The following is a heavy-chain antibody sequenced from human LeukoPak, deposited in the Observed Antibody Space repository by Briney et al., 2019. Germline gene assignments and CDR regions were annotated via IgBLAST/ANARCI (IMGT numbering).Heavy chain of an antibody. Sequence: GGSLRLSCAASGFTFSTYSMNWVRQAPGKGLEWVAVISYDGSNKYYADSVKGRFTISRDNSKNTLYLQMNSLRAEDTAVYYCARDQGVIVVVRVLDYWGQGTLVTVSS. CDR2: ISYDGSNK. V-gene: IGHV3-30*03. J-gene: IGHJ4*02. D-gene: IGHD3-22*01. CDR3: ARDQGVIVVVRVLDY. CDR1: GFTFSTYS.